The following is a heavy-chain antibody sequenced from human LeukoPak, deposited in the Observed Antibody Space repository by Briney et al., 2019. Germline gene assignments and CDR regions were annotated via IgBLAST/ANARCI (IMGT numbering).Heavy chain of an antibody. CDR3: SRDPRGHPGY. Sequence: GGSLTLSCAASGFTFSDYYMSWIRQAPGEGLEWVSYISSSGNTLYYADSVKGRFTISRDNAKNSLYLQMSSLRAEDTAVYYCSRDPRGHPGYWGQGTLVTVSS. CDR1: GFTFSDYY. J-gene: IGHJ4*02. D-gene: IGHD3-10*01. CDR2: ISSSGNTL. V-gene: IGHV3-11*01.